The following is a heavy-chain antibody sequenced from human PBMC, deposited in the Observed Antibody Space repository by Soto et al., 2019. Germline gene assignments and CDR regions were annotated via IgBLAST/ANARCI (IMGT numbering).Heavy chain of an antibody. CDR1: GFTFSSYG. CDR2: IWYDGSNK. Sequence: GGSLRLSCAASGFTFSSYGMHWVRQAPGKGLEWVAVIWYDGSNKYYADSVKGRFTISRDNSKNTLYLQMNSLRAEDTAVYYCARDHHYVENGFDPWGQGTLVTVSS. J-gene: IGHJ5*02. V-gene: IGHV3-33*01. CDR3: ARDHHYVENGFDP. D-gene: IGHD4-17*01.